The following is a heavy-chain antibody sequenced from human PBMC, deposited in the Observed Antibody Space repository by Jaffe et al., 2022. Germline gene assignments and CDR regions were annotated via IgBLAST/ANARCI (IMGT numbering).Heavy chain of an antibody. V-gene: IGHV4-61*02. CDR2: IYTSGST. D-gene: IGHD6-13*01. CDR3: ARGTTGYSSSGGRILAFDI. CDR1: GGSISSGSYY. J-gene: IGHJ3*02. Sequence: QVQLQESGPGLVKPSQTLSLTCTVSGGSISSGSYYWSWIRQPAGKGLEWIGRIYTSGSTNYNPSLKSRVTISVDTSKNQFSLKLSSVTAADTAVYYCARGTTGYSSSGGRILAFDIWGQGTMVTVSS.